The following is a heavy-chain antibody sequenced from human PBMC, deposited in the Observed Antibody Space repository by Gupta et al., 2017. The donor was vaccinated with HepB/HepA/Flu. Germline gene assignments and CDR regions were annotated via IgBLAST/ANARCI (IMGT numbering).Heavy chain of an antibody. Sequence: EVQLLESGGGLVQPGGSLRLSCAASGFTFSNYAMTWVRQAPGKGLEWVSAISGSGGVTYYADSVKGRFTISRDNSKNTLYLQMNSLRVEDTALYYCAKGAVAVVKHSDFWGPGTLVTVSS. D-gene: IGHD6-19*01. CDR3: AKGAVAVVKHSDF. CDR2: ISGSGGVT. CDR1: GFTFSNYA. J-gene: IGHJ4*02. V-gene: IGHV3-23*01.